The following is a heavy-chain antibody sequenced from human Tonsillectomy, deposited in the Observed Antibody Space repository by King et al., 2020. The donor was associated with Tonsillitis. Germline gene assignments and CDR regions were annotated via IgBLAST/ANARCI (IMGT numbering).Heavy chain of an antibody. CDR2: IKQDGSEK. CDR3: ARGLTVTTEFFYYYYYMDV. CDR1: GFTFSSYW. Sequence: QLVQSGGGLVQPGGSLRLSCVVSGFTFSSYWMSWVRQAPGKGLEWVANIKQDGSEKYYVDSVKGRFTISRDNAKNSLYLQMNSLRAEDTAVHYCARGLTVTTEFFYYYYYMDVWGKGTTVTVSS. D-gene: IGHD4-11*01. J-gene: IGHJ6*03. V-gene: IGHV3-7*03.